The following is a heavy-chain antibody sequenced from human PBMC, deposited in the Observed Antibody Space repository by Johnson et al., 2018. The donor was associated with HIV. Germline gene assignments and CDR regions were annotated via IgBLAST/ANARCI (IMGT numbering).Heavy chain of an antibody. CDR2: ISYDGSEK. V-gene: IGHV3-30*04. D-gene: IGHD3-22*01. Sequence: QMQLVESGGGLVQPGRSLRLSCAASGFTFDDYAMHWVRQAPGKGLEWVAVISYDGSEKLFADSVKGRFTISRDSSKNTLYLQMNSLRAEDTAVYYCAKDEGYDSSGYDAFDIWGQGTMVSVSS. CDR1: GFTFDDYA. J-gene: IGHJ3*02. CDR3: AKDEGYDSSGYDAFDI.